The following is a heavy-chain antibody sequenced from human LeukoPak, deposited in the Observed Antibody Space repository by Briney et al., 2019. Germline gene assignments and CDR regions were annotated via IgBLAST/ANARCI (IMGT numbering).Heavy chain of an antibody. J-gene: IGHJ4*02. CDR2: IDPSDSYT. CDR1: GYSFTSYW. D-gene: IGHD2-21*02. V-gene: IGHV5-10-1*01. CDR3: ARQGPYCGGDCYPQSPDY. Sequence: GESLKISCKGSGYSFTSYWISWVRQMPGKGLEWMGRIDPSDSYTNYSPSFQGQVTISADKSISTAYLQWSSLKASDTAMYYCARQGPYCGGDCYPQSPDYWGQGTLVTVSS.